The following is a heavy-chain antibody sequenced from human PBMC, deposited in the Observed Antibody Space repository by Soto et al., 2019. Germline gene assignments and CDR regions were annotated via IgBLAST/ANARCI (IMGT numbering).Heavy chain of an antibody. D-gene: IGHD2-15*01. J-gene: IGHJ4*02. CDR3: ARGSQLGVVVVAATPPYYFDY. CDR2: INHSGST. Sequence: SETLSLTCAVYGGSFSGYYWSWIRQPPGKGLEWIGEINHSGSTNYNPSLKSRVTISVDTSKNQFSLKLGSVTAADTAVYYCARGSQLGVVVVAATPPYYFDYWGQGTLVTVSS. CDR1: GGSFSGYY. V-gene: IGHV4-34*01.